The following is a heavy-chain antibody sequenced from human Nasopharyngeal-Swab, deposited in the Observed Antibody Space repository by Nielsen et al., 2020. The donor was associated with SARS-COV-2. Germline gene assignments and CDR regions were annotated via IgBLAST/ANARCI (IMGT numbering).Heavy chain of an antibody. J-gene: IGHJ4*02. CDR2: IRSKIDSHAT. CDR3: ARESGVSSTSPFDC. V-gene: IGHV3-73*01. D-gene: IGHD2-2*01. CDR1: GFIFSGSA. Sequence: GGSLRLSCEASGFIFSGSAIHWVRQASGKGLEWVGRIRSKIDSHATAYGASVKGRFTISRDDSKNTAYLQMNSLRAEDTAVYYCARESGVSSTSPFDCWGRGTLVTVSS.